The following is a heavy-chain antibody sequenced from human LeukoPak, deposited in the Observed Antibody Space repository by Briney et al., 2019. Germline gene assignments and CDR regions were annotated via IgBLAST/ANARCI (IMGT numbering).Heavy chain of an antibody. J-gene: IGHJ6*03. V-gene: IGHV3-21*01. D-gene: IGHD1-7*01. CDR2: ISSSSSYI. Sequence: PGGSLRLSCAASGFTFSSYSMNWVRQAPGKGLEWVSSISSSSSYIYYADSAKGRFTISRDNAKNSLYLQMNSLRAEDTAVYYCARAPDKTTPSPYYYYYYMDVWGKGATVTVSS. CDR1: GFTFSSYS. CDR3: ARAPDKTTPSPYYYYYYMDV.